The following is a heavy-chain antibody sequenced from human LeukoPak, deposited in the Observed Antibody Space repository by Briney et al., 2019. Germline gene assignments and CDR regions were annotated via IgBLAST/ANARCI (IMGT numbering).Heavy chain of an antibody. CDR2: IIPIFGTA. J-gene: IGHJ4*02. D-gene: IGHD1-7*01. CDR3: ARDPTGTTSRGLDY. V-gene: IGHV1-69*05. Sequence: GASVKVSCKASGGTFSSYAISWVRQAPGQGLEWMGGIIPIFGTANYAQKFQGRVTITRDTSASTAYMELSSLRSEDTAVYYCARDPTGTTSRGLDYWGQGTLVTVSS. CDR1: GGTFSSYA.